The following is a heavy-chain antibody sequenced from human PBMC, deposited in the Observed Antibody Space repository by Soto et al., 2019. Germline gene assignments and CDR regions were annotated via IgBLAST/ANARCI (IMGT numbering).Heavy chain of an antibody. D-gene: IGHD3-9*01. CDR2: ISSSGSNT. Sequence: PGGSLRLCCAASGFTFSSYAMSWVRQAPGKRLEWVSTISSSGSNTYYAGSVKGRFTISRDNSENTLYLQMNSLRAEDTAVYYCAKEFYDILTPLDYWGQGTLVTVSS. CDR3: AKEFYDILTPLDY. V-gene: IGHV3-23*01. J-gene: IGHJ4*02. CDR1: GFTFSSYA.